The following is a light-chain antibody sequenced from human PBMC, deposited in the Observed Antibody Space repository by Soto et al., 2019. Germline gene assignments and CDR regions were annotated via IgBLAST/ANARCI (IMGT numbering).Light chain of an antibody. CDR2: AAS. J-gene: IGKJ4*01. Sequence: DIQMTQSPSSLSASVGDRVTITCRASQDIRNDLGWYQQKPGKDPKRLIYAASRVQSGGTSRFSVTESLSDFKLSITTLQPEAVSHYECLHHNSYPLSVGGGTMVEIK. CDR1: QDIRND. CDR3: LHHNSYPLS. V-gene: IGKV1-17*01.